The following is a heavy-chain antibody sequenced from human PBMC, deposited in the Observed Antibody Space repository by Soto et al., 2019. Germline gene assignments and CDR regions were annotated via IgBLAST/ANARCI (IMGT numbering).Heavy chain of an antibody. CDR2: IVPIFGKA. V-gene: IGHV1-69*01. Sequence: QVQLVQSGPEVKKPGSSAKVSCKASGGTFSDSVTSWVRQAPGQGLEWMGGIVPIFGKANLAEKFQDRVTITADESTSTAYMKLSSLRSEDTAVYYCARGRDGSNYYFDYWGQGTLVTVSS. D-gene: IGHD3-10*01. CDR1: GGTFSDSV. CDR3: ARGRDGSNYYFDY. J-gene: IGHJ4*02.